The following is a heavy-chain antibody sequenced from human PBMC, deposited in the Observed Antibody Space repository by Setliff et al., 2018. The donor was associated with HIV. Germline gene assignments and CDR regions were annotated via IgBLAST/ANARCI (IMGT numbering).Heavy chain of an antibody. J-gene: IGHJ6*03. D-gene: IGHD3-22*01. Sequence: SVKVSCKASGGTFSSYGISWVRQAPGQGLEWMGGIVPIPIFGTTKYAQRFQGRVTITADESTSTAYMELNNLKFEDTAVYYCARARRDSYDRGRRNHYYIDVWGKGTTVTVSS. CDR1: GGTFSSYG. V-gene: IGHV1-69*13. CDR3: ARARRDSYDRGRRNHYYIDV. CDR2: IVPIPIFGTT.